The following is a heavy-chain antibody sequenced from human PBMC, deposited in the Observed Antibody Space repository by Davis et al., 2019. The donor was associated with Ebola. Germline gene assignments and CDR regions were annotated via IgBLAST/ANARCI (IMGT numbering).Heavy chain of an antibody. CDR3: TTTTVTDDY. CDR1: GFTFSGSS. CDR2: IRSKANSYAT. V-gene: IGHV3-73*01. J-gene: IGHJ4*02. Sequence: PGGSLRLSCAASGFTFSGSSMHWVRQASGKGLEWVGRIRSKANSYATAYAASVKGRFTISRDDSKNTAYLQMNSLKTEDTAVYYCTTTTVTDDYWGQGNLVTVSS. D-gene: IGHD4-17*01.